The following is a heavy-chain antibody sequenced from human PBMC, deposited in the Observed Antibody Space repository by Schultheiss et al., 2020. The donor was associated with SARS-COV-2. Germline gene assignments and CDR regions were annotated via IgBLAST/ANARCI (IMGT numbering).Heavy chain of an antibody. J-gene: IGHJ6*01. CDR1: GFTFSSYA. Sequence: GESLKISCAASGFTFSSYAMHWVRQAPGKGLEWVAVISYDGSNKYYADSVKGRFTISRDNSKNTLYLQMNSLRAEDTAVYYCARDRGDGDYVRYYGMDVWGRGTTVTVSS. CDR2: ISYDGSNK. D-gene: IGHD4-17*01. V-gene: IGHV3-30-3*01. CDR3: ARDRGDGDYVRYYGMDV.